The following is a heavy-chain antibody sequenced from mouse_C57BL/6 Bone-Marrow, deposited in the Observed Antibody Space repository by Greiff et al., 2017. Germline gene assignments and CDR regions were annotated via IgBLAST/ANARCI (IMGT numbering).Heavy chain of an antibody. D-gene: IGHD2-3*01. Sequence: QVQLQQPGAELVMPGASVKLSCKASGYTFTSYWMHWVKQRPGQGLEWIGEIDPSDSYTNYNQKFKGKSTLTVDKSSSTAYMQLSSLTSEDSAVYYCARKGMVRKGFDYWGQGTTLTVSS. V-gene: IGHV1-69*01. CDR3: ARKGMVRKGFDY. J-gene: IGHJ2*01. CDR2: IDPSDSYT. CDR1: GYTFTSYW.